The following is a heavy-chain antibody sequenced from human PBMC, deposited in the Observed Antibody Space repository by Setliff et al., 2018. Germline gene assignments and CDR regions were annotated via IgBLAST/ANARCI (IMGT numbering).Heavy chain of an antibody. CDR3: ARVQQLGTFDY. CDR2: IIPIFGTA. J-gene: IGHJ4*02. Sequence: RASVKVSCKVSGGTLSSYAISWVRQAPGQGLEWMGGIIPIFGTANYAQKFQGRVTITADESTSTAYMELSSLRSEDTAVYYCARVQQLGTFDYWGQGTLGTVS. CDR1: GGTLSSYA. V-gene: IGHV1-69*13. D-gene: IGHD6-13*01.